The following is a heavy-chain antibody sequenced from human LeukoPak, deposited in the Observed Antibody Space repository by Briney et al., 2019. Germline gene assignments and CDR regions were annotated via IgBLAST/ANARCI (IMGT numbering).Heavy chain of an antibody. J-gene: IGHJ4*02. CDR3: AKGPTYSSSSLFDY. Sequence: GGSLRLSCAASGFTFHDYAMHWVRQAPGKGLEWVSGISWNGGTIDYADSVKGRFTISRDNAKNSLYLQMNSLRPEDMALYYCAKGPTYSSSSLFDYWGQGILVAVPS. V-gene: IGHV3-9*03. CDR1: GFTFHDYA. CDR2: ISWNGGTI. D-gene: IGHD6-6*01.